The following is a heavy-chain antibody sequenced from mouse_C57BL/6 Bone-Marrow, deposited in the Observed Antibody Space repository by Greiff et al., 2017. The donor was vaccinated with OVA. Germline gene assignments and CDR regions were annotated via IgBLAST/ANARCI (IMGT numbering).Heavy chain of an antibody. D-gene: IGHD3-2*02. CDR2: IYPGDGDT. V-gene: IGHV1-82*01. Sequence: VQLQQSGPELVKPGASVKISCKASGYAFSSSGMNWVKQRPGKGLEWIGRIYPGDGDTNYNGKFKGKATLTTDKSNSTAYMQLSSLTSEDSAVYCCARSPTAQATGFAYWGQGTLVTVSA. J-gene: IGHJ3*01. CDR3: ARSPTAQATGFAY. CDR1: GYAFSSSG.